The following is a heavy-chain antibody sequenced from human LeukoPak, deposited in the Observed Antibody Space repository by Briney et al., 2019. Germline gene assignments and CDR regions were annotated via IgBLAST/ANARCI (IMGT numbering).Heavy chain of an antibody. D-gene: IGHD4-17*01. J-gene: IGHJ3*02. CDR3: ARDPHYGDILNDPFDI. Sequence: SETLSLTCTVSGGSIIRYYWSWIRQPPGKGLEWIGYINYSGSTKYSPSLKSRVTISVDTSKNQFSLKLSSVTAADTAVYYCARDPHYGDILNDPFDIWGQGTMVTVSS. V-gene: IGHV4-59*01. CDR2: INYSGST. CDR1: GGSIIRYY.